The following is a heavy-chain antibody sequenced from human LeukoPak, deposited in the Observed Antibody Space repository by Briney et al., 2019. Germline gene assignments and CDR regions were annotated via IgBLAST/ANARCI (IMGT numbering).Heavy chain of an antibody. V-gene: IGHV4-39*01. CDR2: IYYSGST. CDR3: ARRRPYGSGRYTFDY. J-gene: IGHJ4*02. D-gene: IGHD3-10*01. CDR1: GGSISSSSYY. Sequence: SETLSLTCTVSGGSISSSSYYWGWIRQPPGKGLEWIGSIYYSGSTHYNPSLKSRVTISVDTSKNQFSLKLSSVTAADTAVYYCARRRPYGSGRYTFDYWGQGTLVTVSS.